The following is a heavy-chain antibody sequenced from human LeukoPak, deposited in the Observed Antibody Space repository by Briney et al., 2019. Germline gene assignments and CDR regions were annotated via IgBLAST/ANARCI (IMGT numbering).Heavy chain of an antibody. D-gene: IGHD5-24*01. CDR2: IKQDGSEI. CDR3: ARQAATMGRSYFDY. Sequence: GGSLRLSCAASGFIFTSYWMSWVRQAPGKGLEWVANIKQDGSEIYYVDSVKGRFTISRDNAKNSLSLQMNSLRAEDTAVYYCARQAATMGRSYFDYWGQGTLVTVSS. CDR1: GFIFTSYW. V-gene: IGHV3-7*03. J-gene: IGHJ4*02.